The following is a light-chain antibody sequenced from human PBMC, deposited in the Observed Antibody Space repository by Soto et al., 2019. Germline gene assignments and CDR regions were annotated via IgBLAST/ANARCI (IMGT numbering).Light chain of an antibody. V-gene: IGKV3-20*01. CDR1: QGVSSY. Sequence: EIVMTQSPATLSVSPGERATLSCRASQGVSSYLAWYQQKPGQAPRLLIYGASNRATGIPARFSGSGSGTDFTLTISRLEPDDFAVYYCQHYGSSPRITFGLGTRLEI. CDR2: GAS. J-gene: IGKJ5*01. CDR3: QHYGSSPRIT.